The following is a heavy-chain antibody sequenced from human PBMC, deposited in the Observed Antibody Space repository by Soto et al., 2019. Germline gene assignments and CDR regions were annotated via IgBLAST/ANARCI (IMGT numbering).Heavy chain of an antibody. Sequence: ASVTVSCQASGYTFTSYGISWVRQAPGQGLEWMGWISAYNGNTNYAQKLQGRVTMTTDTSTSTAYMELRSLRSDDTAVYYCARDSVSFDFWSGYSDYWGQGTLVTVSS. V-gene: IGHV1-18*01. CDR1: GYTFTSYG. D-gene: IGHD3-3*01. J-gene: IGHJ4*02. CDR2: ISAYNGNT. CDR3: ARDSVSFDFWSGYSDY.